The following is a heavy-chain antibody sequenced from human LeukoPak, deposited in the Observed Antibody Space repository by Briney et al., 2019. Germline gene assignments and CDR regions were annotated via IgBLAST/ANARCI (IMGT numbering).Heavy chain of an antibody. J-gene: IGHJ4*02. Sequence: ASVKVSCKASGYTFTSYGISWVRQAPGQGLEWMGWISAYNGNTNYAQKLQGRVTMTTDTSTSTAYMELRSLRSDDTAVYYCARHGLTWLSPRDFDYWGQGTLVTVSS. CDR3: ARHGLTWLSPRDFDY. CDR1: GYTFTSYG. V-gene: IGHV1-18*01. D-gene: IGHD3-22*01. CDR2: ISAYNGNT.